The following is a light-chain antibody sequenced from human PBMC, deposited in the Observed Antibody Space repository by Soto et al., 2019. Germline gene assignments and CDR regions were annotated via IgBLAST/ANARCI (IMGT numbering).Light chain of an antibody. Sequence: DTPLTQSPSSVSASVGDRVTMTCRASDDVGGWLAWYQQQPGKAPKLLIFAVSTLQSGVPSRFSRTRYGTEFTQIVSSCQPEDFATYYCQQSNRFPFTFGPGNKVEVK. CDR2: AVS. CDR1: DDVGGW. CDR3: QQSNRFPFT. J-gene: IGKJ3*01. V-gene: IGKV1-12*02.